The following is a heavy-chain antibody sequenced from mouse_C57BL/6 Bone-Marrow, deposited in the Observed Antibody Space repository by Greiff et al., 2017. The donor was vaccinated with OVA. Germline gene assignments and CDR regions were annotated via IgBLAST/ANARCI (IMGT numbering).Heavy chain of an antibody. Sequence: EVQLQESGPGLVKPSQSLSLTCSVTGYSITSGYYWNWIRQFPGNQLEWMGFISYDGSNNYNPSLKNRISITRDTSKNQFFLKLNSVTTEDTATYYCARAYGSSYWYFDVWGTGTTVTVSS. CDR3: ARAYGSSYWYFDV. CDR1: GYSITSGYY. D-gene: IGHD1-1*01. V-gene: IGHV3-6*01. CDR2: ISYDGSN. J-gene: IGHJ1*03.